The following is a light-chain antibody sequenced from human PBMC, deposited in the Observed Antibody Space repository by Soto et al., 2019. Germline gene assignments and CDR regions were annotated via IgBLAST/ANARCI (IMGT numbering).Light chain of an antibody. J-gene: IGKJ1*01. CDR1: QSVSNNY. V-gene: IGKV3-20*01. CDR2: GAS. CDR3: QQYGSSPRT. Sequence: IGLTQSPGTLSLSTGERATLSCRASQSVSNNYLAWYQQKPGQAPRLLIYGASNRATGIPDRFSGSGSGTDFTLTISRLEPEDFAVYYCQQYGSSPRTFGQGTKVDIK.